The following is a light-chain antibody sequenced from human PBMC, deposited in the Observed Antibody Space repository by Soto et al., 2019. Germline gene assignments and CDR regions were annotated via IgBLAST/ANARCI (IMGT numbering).Light chain of an antibody. CDR2: GAS. V-gene: IGKV3-20*01. CDR1: QSVSSSY. CDR3: QQYGSSPLT. Sequence: DILSTYSPGTLSLPPAERATVSCRASQSVSSSYLAWYQQQPGQDPRLLIYGASSRATGIPDRFSGSGSGKDFTITISRLENEDFAVYYCQQYGSSPLTGGGGTLV. J-gene: IGKJ4*01.